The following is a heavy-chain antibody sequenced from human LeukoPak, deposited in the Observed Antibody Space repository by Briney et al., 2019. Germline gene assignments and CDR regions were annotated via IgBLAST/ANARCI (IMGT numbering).Heavy chain of an antibody. D-gene: IGHD3-22*01. CDR1: GGSISSYY. J-gene: IGHJ3*02. V-gene: IGHV4-59*08. Sequence: KPSETLSLTCTVSGGSISSYYWSWIRQPPGKGLEWIGYIYYSGSTNYNPSLKSRVTISVDTSKNQFSLKLSSVTAADTAVYYCARRGITMIARGAFDIWGQGTMVTVSS. CDR2: IYYSGST. CDR3: ARRGITMIARGAFDI.